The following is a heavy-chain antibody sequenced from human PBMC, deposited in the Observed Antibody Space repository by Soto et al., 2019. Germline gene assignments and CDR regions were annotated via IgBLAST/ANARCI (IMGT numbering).Heavy chain of an antibody. CDR3: ASRIVVPYDY. CDR1: GFTFSSYA. Sequence: EVQLLESGGGLVQPGGSLRLSCATSGFTFSSYAMTWVRQAPGRGLECVSSISGSSGSTYYTDSVKGRFTISRDNSKNTLYRQMNSLRAEDTALYYCASRIVVPYDYWGQGTLVTVSS. D-gene: IGHD1-26*01. J-gene: IGHJ4*02. CDR2: ISGSSGST. V-gene: IGHV3-23*01.